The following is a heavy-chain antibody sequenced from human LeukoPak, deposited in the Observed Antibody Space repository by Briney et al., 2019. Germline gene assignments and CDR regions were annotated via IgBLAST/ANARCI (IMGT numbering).Heavy chain of an antibody. D-gene: IGHD1-26*01. V-gene: IGHV1-18*01. CDR1: GYTFTSYG. CDR2: ISAYNGNT. CDR3: ARARSGSPRNAFDI. Sequence: ASVKVSCKASGYTFTSYGISWVRQAPGQGLEWMGWISAYNGNTNYAQKLQGRVTMTTDTPTSTAYMELRSLRSDDTAVYYCARARSGSPRNAFDIWGQGTMVTVSS. J-gene: IGHJ3*02.